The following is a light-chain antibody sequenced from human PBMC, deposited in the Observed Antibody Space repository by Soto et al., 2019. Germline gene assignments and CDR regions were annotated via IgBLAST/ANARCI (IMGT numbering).Light chain of an antibody. CDR3: QSYDSSLSAYV. CDR1: SXNIGAGYD. J-gene: IGLJ1*01. V-gene: IGLV1-40*01. Sequence: QSVLAQPLSVSGAPGQKVTISCTGSSXNIGAGYDLHWYQQLPGTAPKLLLYGNSNRPSGVPDRFSGSKSGTSASLAITGLQAEDEADYYCQSYDSSLSAYVFGTGTKVILL. CDR2: GNS.